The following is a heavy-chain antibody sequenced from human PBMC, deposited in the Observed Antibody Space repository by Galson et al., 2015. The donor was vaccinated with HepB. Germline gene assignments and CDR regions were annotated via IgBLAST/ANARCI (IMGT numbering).Heavy chain of an antibody. CDR1: GYTFNIYD. CDR2: ISGYNGDA. CDR3: ARLPVVVPAADY. J-gene: IGHJ4*02. D-gene: IGHD2-2*01. V-gene: IGHV1-18*01. Sequence: SVKVSCKASGYTFNIYDITWVRQAPGQGLEWMGRISGYNGDASYAQKFQDRVTMTTDASTTTAYMELRSLRSDDTAVYYCARLPVVVPAADYWGQGTLVTVSS.